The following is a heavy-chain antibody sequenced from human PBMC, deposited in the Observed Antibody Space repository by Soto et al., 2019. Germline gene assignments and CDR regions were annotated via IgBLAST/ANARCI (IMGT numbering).Heavy chain of an antibody. V-gene: IGHV4-34*01. Sequence: SDTLSLTCAVYGGSFSGHYWSWIRQPPGKGLEWIGEINHSGSTNYNPSLKSRVTISVDTSKNQFSLKLSSVTAADTAVYYCARPGYSYGNHPFDYWGQGILVTVSS. CDR1: GGSFSGHY. D-gene: IGHD5-18*01. CDR2: INHSGST. J-gene: IGHJ4*02. CDR3: ARPGYSYGNHPFDY.